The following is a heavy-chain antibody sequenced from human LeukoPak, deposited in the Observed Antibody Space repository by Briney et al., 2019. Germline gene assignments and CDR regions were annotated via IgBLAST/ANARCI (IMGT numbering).Heavy chain of an antibody. CDR3: ARDRTITRSGSYMT. D-gene: IGHD3-22*01. V-gene: IGHV3-30-3*01. Sequence: GGSLRLSCAASGFTFSSYAMHWVRQAPGKGLEWVAVISYDGSNKYYADSVKGRFTISRDNSKNTLYLQMNSLRAEDTAVYYCARDRTITRSGSYMTWGQGTLVTVSS. CDR2: ISYDGSNK. J-gene: IGHJ5*02. CDR1: GFTFSSYA.